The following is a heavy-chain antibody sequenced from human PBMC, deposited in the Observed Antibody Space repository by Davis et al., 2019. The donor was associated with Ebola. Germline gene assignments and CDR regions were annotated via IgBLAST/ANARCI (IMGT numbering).Heavy chain of an antibody. CDR2: VHGGNGNT. CDR3: ARASFGYNSGWYADY. CDR1: GYTFTSYA. Sequence: AASVKVSCKASGYTFTSYAIHWVRQAPGQRLEWMGWVHGGNGNTKYSQRFQGRVTITTDTSANTVYLDLTSLRSDDTAVFYCARASFGYNSGWYADYWGPGSLVTVSS. V-gene: IGHV1-3*01. J-gene: IGHJ4*02. D-gene: IGHD6-19*01.